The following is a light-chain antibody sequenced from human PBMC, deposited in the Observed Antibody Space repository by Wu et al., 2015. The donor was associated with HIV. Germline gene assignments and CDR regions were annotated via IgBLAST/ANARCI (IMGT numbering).Light chain of an antibody. CDR2: GAS. V-gene: IGKV3-20*01. CDR1: QSVSSNS. Sequence: EIVLTQSPGTLSLSPGERATLSCRASQSVSSNSLAWYQQKPGQAPRLLMYGASSRATGIPDRFSGSGSGTDFTLIISRLEPEDFAVYYCHQYDTSPRSFGQGTKLEIK. J-gene: IGKJ2*03. CDR3: HQYDTSPRS.